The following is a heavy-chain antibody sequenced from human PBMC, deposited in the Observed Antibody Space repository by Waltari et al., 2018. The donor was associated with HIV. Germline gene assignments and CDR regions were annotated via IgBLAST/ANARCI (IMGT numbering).Heavy chain of an antibody. V-gene: IGHV4-39*01. Sequence: QLQLQQSGPGLVKPSETLSLICTVSGGSISTSGYYWGWIRQPPGKGLEGIGSMYYSGITYHNPSLKSRVTISADTSRNQFSLWLSSVTAADTAVYYCARRPYCSSASCYPSDARGAFDIWGQGTMVTVSS. J-gene: IGHJ3*02. CDR3: ARRPYCSSASCYPSDARGAFDI. D-gene: IGHD2-15*01. CDR2: MYYSGIT. CDR1: GGSISTSGYY.